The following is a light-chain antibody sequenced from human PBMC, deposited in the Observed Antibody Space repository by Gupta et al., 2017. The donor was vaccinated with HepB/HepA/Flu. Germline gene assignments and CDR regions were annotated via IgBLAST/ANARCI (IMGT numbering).Light chain of an antibody. Sequence: DIQLTQSPSTLSASIGDKVSITCRASQSINSWLAWFQQKPGKAPTVVIYKASNLESGVPSRFSGSGSGTXFTLTIXSLQPDDFATYYCQYYDSYPWAFGXGTQVEIK. CDR3: QYYDSYPWA. V-gene: IGKV1-5*03. J-gene: IGKJ1*01. CDR2: KAS. CDR1: QSINSW.